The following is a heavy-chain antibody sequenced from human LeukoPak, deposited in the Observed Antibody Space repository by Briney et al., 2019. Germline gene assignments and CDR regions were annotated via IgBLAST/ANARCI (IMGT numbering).Heavy chain of an antibody. D-gene: IGHD4-17*01. CDR3: ARVDYGDYGFDP. V-gene: IGHV1-8*01. Sequence: ASVKVSCKAPGYTFTSYDINWVRQATGQGLEWMGWMNPNSGNTDYAQKFQGRVTMTRNTSISTAYMELSSLRSEDTAVYYCARVDYGDYGFDPWGQGTLVTVSS. CDR2: MNPNSGNT. J-gene: IGHJ5*02. CDR1: GYTFTSYD.